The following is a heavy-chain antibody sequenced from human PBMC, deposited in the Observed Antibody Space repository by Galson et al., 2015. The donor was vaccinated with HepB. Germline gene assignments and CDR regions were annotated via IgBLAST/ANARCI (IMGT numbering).Heavy chain of an antibody. J-gene: IGHJ4*02. CDR1: GFSLSTSTVG. CDR2: IFWSDDR. V-gene: IGHV2-5*01. Sequence: PALVKPTQTLTLTCTFSGFSLSTSTVGVGWVRQPPGKALEWLAIIFWSDDRAYSPSLRSRLTITKDTSKNQVVLTMTNMDPVDTATYYCAHRRGASWYDYWGQGTLVTVSS. D-gene: IGHD6-13*01. CDR3: AHRRGASWYDY.